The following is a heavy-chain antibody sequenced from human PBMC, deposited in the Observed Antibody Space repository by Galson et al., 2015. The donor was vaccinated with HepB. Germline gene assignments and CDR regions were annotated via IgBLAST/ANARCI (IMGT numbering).Heavy chain of an antibody. D-gene: IGHD3-3*01. CDR3: AGGQGVVIHNWFDP. Sequence: ETLSLTCTVSGDSISNYYWSWIRQPPGGGLEWIAYIYHTGSTNYNPSLKSRVTISIDTSKNQFSLKLSSVTAADTAVYYCAGGQGVVIHNWFDPWGQGTLVTVSS. CDR1: GDSISNYY. J-gene: IGHJ5*02. V-gene: IGHV4-59*01. CDR2: IYHTGST.